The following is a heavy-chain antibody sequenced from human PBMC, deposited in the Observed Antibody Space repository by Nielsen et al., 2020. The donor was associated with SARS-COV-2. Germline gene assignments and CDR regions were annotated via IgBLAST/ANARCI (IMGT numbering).Heavy chain of an antibody. CDR3: SRGSGTYFTDFDN. Sequence: GESLKISCAASKFTFSSYSMHWVRQAPGKGLEWVALISWDGSKTNYADSVKGRFTISRDNSKNTLYLQMNSLTAADTAVYYCSRGSGTYFTDFDNWGQGTLVTVSS. J-gene: IGHJ4*02. V-gene: IGHV3-30-3*01. CDR1: KFTFSSYS. D-gene: IGHD3-16*01. CDR2: ISWDGSKT.